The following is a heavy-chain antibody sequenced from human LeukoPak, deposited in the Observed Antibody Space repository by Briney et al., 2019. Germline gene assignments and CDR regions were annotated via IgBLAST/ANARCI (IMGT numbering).Heavy chain of an antibody. J-gene: IGHJ4*02. CDR3: ARGLGVSAWRYYFDY. Sequence: SETLSLTRSVSGYSISSGYYWGWIRQTPGKELEWIGSIYHSGSTSYNPSLKSRVTMSVDTSKNQFSLRLSSVTAADTAVYSCARGLGVSAWRYYFDYWGQGTLVTVSS. CDR1: GYSISSGYY. CDR2: IYHSGST. V-gene: IGHV4-38-2*02. D-gene: IGHD6-19*01.